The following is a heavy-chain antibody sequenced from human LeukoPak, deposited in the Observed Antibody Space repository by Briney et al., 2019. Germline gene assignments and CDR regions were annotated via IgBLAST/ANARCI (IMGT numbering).Heavy chain of an antibody. V-gene: IGHV1-69*13. CDR3: ARDQGDSSAPAFDI. D-gene: IGHD3-22*01. CDR1: GGTFSSYA. J-gene: IGHJ3*02. CDR2: IIPIFGTA. Sequence: SVKVSCKASGGTFSSYAISWVRQAPGQGLEWMGGIIPIFGTANYAQKFQGRVTITADESTSTAYMELSSLRSGDTAMYYCARDQGDSSAPAFDIWGQGTMVTVSS.